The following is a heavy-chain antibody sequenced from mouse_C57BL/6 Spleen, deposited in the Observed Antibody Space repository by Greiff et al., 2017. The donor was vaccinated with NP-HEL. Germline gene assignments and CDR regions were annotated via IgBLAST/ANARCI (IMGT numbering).Heavy chain of an antibody. V-gene: IGHV14-4*01. CDR2: IDPENGDT. CDR3: TLTGDY. J-gene: IGHJ2*01. CDR1: GFNIKDDY. D-gene: IGHD4-1*01. Sequence: EVKLMESGAELVRPGASVKLSCTASGFNIKDDYMHWVKQRPEQGLEWIGWIDPENGDTEYASKFQGKATITADTSSNTAYLQLSSLTSEDTAVYYCTLTGDYWGQGTTLTVSS.